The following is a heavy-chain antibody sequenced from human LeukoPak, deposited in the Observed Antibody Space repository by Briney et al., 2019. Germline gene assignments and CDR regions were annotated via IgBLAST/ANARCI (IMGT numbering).Heavy chain of an antibody. D-gene: IGHD4-23*01. Sequence: GGSLRLFCAASAFTVSSNYLSWVRQAPGKGLEWVSVIYSGGSTYYADSVKGRFTISRDNSKNTLYLQMNSLRAEDTAVYYCARLGDYYGGHDAFDIWGQGTMVTVSS. CDR2: IYSGGST. CDR3: ARLGDYYGGHDAFDI. J-gene: IGHJ3*02. V-gene: IGHV3-66*01. CDR1: AFTVSSNY.